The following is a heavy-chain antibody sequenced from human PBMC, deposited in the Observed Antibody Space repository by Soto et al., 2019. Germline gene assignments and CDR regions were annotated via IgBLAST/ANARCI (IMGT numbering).Heavy chain of an antibody. Sequence: GGSLRLSCAASGFTFSSYAMSWVRQAPGKGLEWVSAISGSGGSTYYADSVKGRFNISRDNSKNTLYLQMNSLRAEDTAVYYCAKVVVVPAAGSGMDVWGQGTTVTVSS. CDR1: GFTFSSYA. CDR3: AKVVVVPAAGSGMDV. CDR2: ISGSGGST. J-gene: IGHJ6*02. D-gene: IGHD2-2*01. V-gene: IGHV3-23*01.